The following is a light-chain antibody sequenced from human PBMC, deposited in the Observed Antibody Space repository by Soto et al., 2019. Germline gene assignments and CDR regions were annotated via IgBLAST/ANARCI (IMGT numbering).Light chain of an antibody. CDR1: QSVSSN. CDR3: QQYIRWPLT. V-gene: IGKV3-15*01. J-gene: IGKJ4*01. CDR2: GAS. Sequence: ESMLTQSPGTLSLSPGERATLSCRASQSVSSNYLAWYQQKPGQAPRLLIYGASTRATGIPARFSGSGSGTEFTLTISSLQSEDFAVYYCQQYIRWPLTFGGGTKVDI.